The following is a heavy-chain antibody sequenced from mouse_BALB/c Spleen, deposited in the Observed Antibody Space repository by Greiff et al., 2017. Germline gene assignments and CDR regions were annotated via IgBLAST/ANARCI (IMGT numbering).Heavy chain of an antibody. J-gene: IGHJ1*01. V-gene: IGHV3-6*02. D-gene: IGHD1-1*01. Sequence: EVQLVESGPGLVKPSQSLSLTCSVTGYSITSGYYWNWIRQFPGNKLEWMGYISYDGSNNYNPSLKNRISITRDTSKNQFFLKLNSVTPEDTATYYCARGGTVVRYFDVWGAGTTVTVSS. CDR1: GYSITSGYY. CDR2: ISYDGSN. CDR3: ARGGTVVRYFDV.